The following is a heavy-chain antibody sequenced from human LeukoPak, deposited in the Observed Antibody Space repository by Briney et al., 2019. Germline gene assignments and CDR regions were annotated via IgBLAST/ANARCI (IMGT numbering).Heavy chain of an antibody. V-gene: IGHV3-53*01. J-gene: IGHJ2*01. CDR1: GFTVSSNY. CDR3: ARATGSSGAARYFNL. Sequence: GGSLRLSCAASGFTVSSNYMSWVRQAPGKGLEWVSVIYSGGATYYADSVKGRFIISRDNSKNTLYLQMNSLRAEDTAVYYCARATGSSGAARYFNLWARGTLGIVPS. D-gene: IGHD6-13*01. CDR2: IYSGGAT.